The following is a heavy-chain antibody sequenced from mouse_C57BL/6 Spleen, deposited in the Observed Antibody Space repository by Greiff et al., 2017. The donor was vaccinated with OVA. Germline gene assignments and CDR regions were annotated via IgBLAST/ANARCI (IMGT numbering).Heavy chain of an antibody. J-gene: IGHJ2*01. CDR3: ARSSSIYYDYGGFDD. CDR1: GFTFTDYY. D-gene: IGHD2-4*01. V-gene: IGHV7-3*01. Sequence: DVMLVESGGGLVQPGGSLSLSCAASGFTFTDYYMSWVRQPPGKALEWLGFIRNKANGYTTEYSASVKGRFTISRDNSQSILSLQMNALRAEDSATYYCARSSSIYYDYGGFDDWGQGTTLTVSS. CDR2: IRNKANGYTT.